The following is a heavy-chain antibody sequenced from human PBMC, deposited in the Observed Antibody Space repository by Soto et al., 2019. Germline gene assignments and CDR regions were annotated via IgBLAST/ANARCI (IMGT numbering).Heavy chain of an antibody. CDR1: GYTFTSYY. Sequence: ASVKVSCKASGYTFTSYYMHWVRQAPGQGLEWMGIINPSGGSTSYAQKFQSRVSMTRDTSTSTVYMELSSLRSEDMAVYYCAGGGGCSGGSCQEPGMDVWCQGTTVTVSS. CDR2: INPSGGST. V-gene: IGHV1-46*01. J-gene: IGHJ6*02. D-gene: IGHD2-15*01. CDR3: AGGGGCSGGSCQEPGMDV.